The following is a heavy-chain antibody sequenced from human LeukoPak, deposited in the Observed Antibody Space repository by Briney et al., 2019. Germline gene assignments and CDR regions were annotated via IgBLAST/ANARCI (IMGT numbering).Heavy chain of an antibody. D-gene: IGHD5-18*01. CDR1: GGSISSGGYY. CDR2: IYYSGST. V-gene: IGHV4-31*03. Sequence: SETLSLTCTVSGGSISSGGYYWSWIRQHPGKVLEWIGYIYYSGSTYYNPSLKSRVTISVDTSKNQFSLKLSSVTAADTAVYYCARAVDTAYDYWGQGTLVTVSS. CDR3: ARAVDTAYDY. J-gene: IGHJ4*02.